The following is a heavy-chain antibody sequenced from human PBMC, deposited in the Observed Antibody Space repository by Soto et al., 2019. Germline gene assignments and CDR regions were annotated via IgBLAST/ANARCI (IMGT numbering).Heavy chain of an antibody. V-gene: IGHV1-18*01. D-gene: IGHD3-10*01. CDR2: ISASDGST. Sequence: VASVKVSCKASGYAFSFGFSWVRQAPGQGLEWMGWISASDGSTNSAQKFRGRISLTTDTSTNTAYLDLLSLTSDDTAVYFCATYYFGSVSYYRFANWGQGTLVTVSS. CDR3: ATYYFGSVSYYRFAN. J-gene: IGHJ4*02. CDR1: GYAFSFG.